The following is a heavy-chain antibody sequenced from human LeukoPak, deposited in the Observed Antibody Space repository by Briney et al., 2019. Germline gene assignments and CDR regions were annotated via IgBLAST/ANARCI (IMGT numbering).Heavy chain of an antibody. Sequence: GGSLRLSCAASGFTFDDYTMYWVRQAPGKGLEWVSLITWDGGSTYYADSVKGRFTISRDNSKNSLYLQMNSLRTEDTALYYCAKGKNTGSYLSHVDYWGQGTLVTVSS. CDR1: GFTFDDYT. CDR3: AKGKNTGSYLSHVDY. J-gene: IGHJ4*02. CDR2: ITWDGGST. V-gene: IGHV3-43*01. D-gene: IGHD3-10*01.